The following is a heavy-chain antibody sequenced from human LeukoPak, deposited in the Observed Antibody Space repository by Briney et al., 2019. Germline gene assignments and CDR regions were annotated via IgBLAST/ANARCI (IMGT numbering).Heavy chain of an antibody. V-gene: IGHV3-23*01. J-gene: IGHJ5*02. CDR1: GFTFSSYA. D-gene: IGHD5-18*01. CDR3: AKDTAMGGDNWFDP. Sequence: PGGSLRLSCAASGFTFSSYAMSWVRQAPGKGLEWVSAISGSGGSTYYADSVKGRFTISRDNSKNTLYLQMNSLRAEDTAVYYCAKDTAMGGDNWFDPWGQGTLVTVSP. CDR2: ISGSGGST.